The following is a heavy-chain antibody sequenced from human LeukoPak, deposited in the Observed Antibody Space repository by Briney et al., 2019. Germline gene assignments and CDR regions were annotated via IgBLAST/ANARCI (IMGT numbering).Heavy chain of an antibody. Sequence: ASVKVSCKASGYTFTSYAMHWVRQAPGQRLEWMGWINAGNGNTKYSQKFQGRVTITRDTSASTTYMELSSLRSEDTAVYYCARYSYGYDWYFDLWGRGTLVTVSS. D-gene: IGHD5-18*01. CDR1: GYTFTSYA. CDR3: ARYSYGYDWYFDL. CDR2: INAGNGNT. V-gene: IGHV1-3*01. J-gene: IGHJ2*01.